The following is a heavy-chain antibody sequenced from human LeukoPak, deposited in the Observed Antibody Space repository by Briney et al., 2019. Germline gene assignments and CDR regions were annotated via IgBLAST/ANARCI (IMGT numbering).Heavy chain of an antibody. CDR3: AREVDYDFWSGYRNWFDP. Sequence: SETLSLTCTVSGGSISSYYWSWIRQPAGKGLEWIGRIYTSGSTNYNPSLKSRVTMSVDTSKNQFSLKLSSVTAADTAVYYCAREVDYDFWSGYRNWFDPWGQGTLVTVSS. D-gene: IGHD3-3*01. J-gene: IGHJ5*02. CDR1: GGSISSYY. V-gene: IGHV4-4*07. CDR2: IYTSGST.